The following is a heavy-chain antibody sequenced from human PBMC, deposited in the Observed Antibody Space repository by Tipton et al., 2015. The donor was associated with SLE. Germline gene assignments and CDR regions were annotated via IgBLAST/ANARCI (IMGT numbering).Heavy chain of an antibody. D-gene: IGHD2-2*03. J-gene: IGHJ3*02. Sequence: TLSLTCTVSGGSISSSSYYWGWIRQPPGKGLEWIGTIYYTGSTFYNPSLKSRVTISVDTSKNQFSLKLSSVTAADTAVYYCARTLDSLEIWGQGTRVTVSS. V-gene: IGHV4-39*07. CDR1: GGSISSSSYY. CDR2: IYYTGST. CDR3: ARTLDSLEI.